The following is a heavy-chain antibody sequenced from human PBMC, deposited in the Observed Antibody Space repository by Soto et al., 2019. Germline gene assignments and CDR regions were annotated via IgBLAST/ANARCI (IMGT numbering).Heavy chain of an antibody. CDR1: GGSISSGGYY. CDR3: AGTQYGDYSYYFDY. CDR2: IYYSGST. V-gene: IGHV4-31*03. D-gene: IGHD4-17*01. Sequence: SETLSLTCTVSGGSISSGGYYWSWIRQHPGKGLEWIGYIYYSGSTYYNPSLKSRVTISVDTSKNQFSLKLSSVTAADTAVYYCAGTQYGDYSYYFDYWGQGTLVTVSS. J-gene: IGHJ4*02.